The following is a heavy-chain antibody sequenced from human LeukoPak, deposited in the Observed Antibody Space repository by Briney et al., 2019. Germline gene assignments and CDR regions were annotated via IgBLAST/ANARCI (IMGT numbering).Heavy chain of an antibody. Sequence: GGSLRLSCAASGFTFSDYYMSWIRQAPGKGLEWASYISSSGSTIYYAVSVKGRFTISRDNAKNSLYLQMNSLRAEDTAVYYCARGQYYYDSSGYWGFDYWGQGTLVTVSS. CDR1: GFTFSDYY. CDR2: ISSSGSTI. D-gene: IGHD3-22*01. J-gene: IGHJ4*02. CDR3: ARGQYYYDSSGYWGFDY. V-gene: IGHV3-11*01.